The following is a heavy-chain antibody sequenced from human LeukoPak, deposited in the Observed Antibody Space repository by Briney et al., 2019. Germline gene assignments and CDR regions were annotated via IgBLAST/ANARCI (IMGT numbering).Heavy chain of an antibody. J-gene: IGHJ3*02. CDR3: ARAVYGFDAFDI. D-gene: IGHD4-17*01. V-gene: IGHV3-74*01. CDR1: GFTFSSYW. CDR2: INSDGSTT. Sequence: GGSLRLSCAASGFTFSSYWMHWVRQAPGKGLLWVSRINSDGSTTNYADSVKGRFTISRDNAKNSLYLQMNSLRAEDTAVYYCARAVYGFDAFDIWGQGTMVTVSS.